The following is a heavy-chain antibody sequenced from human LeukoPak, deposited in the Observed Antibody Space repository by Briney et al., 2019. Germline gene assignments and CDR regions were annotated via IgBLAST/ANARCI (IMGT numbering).Heavy chain of an antibody. Sequence: GGSLRLSCAASGFTFSSYGMHWVRQAPGKGLEWVAFIRYDGSNKYYADSVKGRFTISRDNSKNTLYLQMNSLRAEDTAVYYCAKGGIAVAGSTFFDYWGQGTLVTVSS. D-gene: IGHD6-19*01. CDR3: AKGGIAVAGSTFFDY. J-gene: IGHJ4*02. CDR2: IRYDGSNK. V-gene: IGHV3-30*02. CDR1: GFTFSSYG.